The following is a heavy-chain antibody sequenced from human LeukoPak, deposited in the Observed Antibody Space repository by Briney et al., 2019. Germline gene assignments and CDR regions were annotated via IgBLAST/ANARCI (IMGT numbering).Heavy chain of an antibody. J-gene: IGHJ4*02. V-gene: IGHV4-39*01. D-gene: IGHD3-9*01. CDR1: GASISGSSHYF. CDR3: ARQKIETDYSQTLDN. Sequence: RASETLSLTCTVSGASISGSSHYFWGWIRQPPGKGLEWIGSVYYNGSTSYNPSLKSRVTISVDTSKNQFSLKLNSVTAADTAIYYCARQKIETDYSQTLDNWGQGTLVTVSS. CDR2: VYYNGST.